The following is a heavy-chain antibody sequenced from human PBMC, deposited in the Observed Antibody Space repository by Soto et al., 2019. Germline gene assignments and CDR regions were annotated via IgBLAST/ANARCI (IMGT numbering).Heavy chain of an antibody. Sequence: QVQLVESGGGLVKPGGSLRLSCAASGFTFRDYYMTWIRQAPGKGLEWVSYISSSGTGIYYADSVKGRFTISKDNAKNSLYLVMSSLRAEDTSVYYCARAYSDAVDIWGQGTMVTVSS. CDR1: GFTFRDYY. J-gene: IGHJ3*02. V-gene: IGHV3-11*01. D-gene: IGHD2-15*01. CDR2: ISSSGTGI. CDR3: ARAYSDAVDI.